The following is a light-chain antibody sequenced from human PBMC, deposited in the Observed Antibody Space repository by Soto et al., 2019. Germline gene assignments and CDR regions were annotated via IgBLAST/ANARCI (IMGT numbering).Light chain of an antibody. CDR2: WAS. J-gene: IGKJ5*01. CDR3: QQYYNSPIT. Sequence: IVMTQSPDSLAVSLGERATINCKSSQRLLSSSNNKNFLAWYQHKPGQPPKLLFYWASTRNSGVPDRFSGSGSGAHFTLTISSLQAEDVAVYYCQQYYNSPITFGQGTRLEIK. CDR1: QRLLSSSNNKNF. V-gene: IGKV4-1*01.